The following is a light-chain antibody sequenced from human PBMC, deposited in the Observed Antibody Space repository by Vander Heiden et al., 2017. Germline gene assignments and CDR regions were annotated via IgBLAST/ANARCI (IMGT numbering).Light chain of an antibody. J-gene: IGLJ3*02. Sequence: SYVLTQPPSVSVAPGQTVRITCGGNNIGSNSVHWYQQKPGQAPVLVVYDDGGRPSGIPERFSCSNSGNTTAPPTSSGEAGDEADYYCRVWGSSSDLSWVVGGGTKLTVL. CDR3: RVWGSSSDLSWV. CDR2: DDG. CDR1: NIGSNS. V-gene: IGLV3-21*02.